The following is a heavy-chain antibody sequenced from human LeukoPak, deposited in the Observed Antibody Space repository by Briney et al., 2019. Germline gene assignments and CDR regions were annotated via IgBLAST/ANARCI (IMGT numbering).Heavy chain of an antibody. Sequence: ASVTVSCKASGGTFSSFAISWVRQAPGQGLEWMGGIIPIFGTANYAQKFQGRVTITADESTSTAYMELSSLRSEDTAVYYCARDGRPYYDFWSGYPMTNSYYGMDVWSQGTTVTVSS. CDR3: ARDGRPYYDFWSGYPMTNSYYGMDV. CDR2: IIPIFGTA. V-gene: IGHV1-69*13. CDR1: GGTFSSFA. J-gene: IGHJ6*02. D-gene: IGHD3-3*01.